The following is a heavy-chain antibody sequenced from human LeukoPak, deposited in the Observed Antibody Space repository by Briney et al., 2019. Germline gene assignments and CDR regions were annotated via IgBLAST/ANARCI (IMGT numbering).Heavy chain of an antibody. CDR3: TKSDGYGLIRI. J-gene: IGHJ3*02. CDR2: IFYSGTT. V-gene: IGHV4-39*07. CDR1: RGLITNNNYF. D-gene: IGHD3-10*01. Sequence: SETLSLICTVSRGLITNNNYFWGWIRQAPGKGLEWIGNIFYSGTTYYNPSLPSLKGRITILVDTSKNQYSLKLRSVTAADTAVYYCTKSDGYGLIRICGRGTMVTVSS.